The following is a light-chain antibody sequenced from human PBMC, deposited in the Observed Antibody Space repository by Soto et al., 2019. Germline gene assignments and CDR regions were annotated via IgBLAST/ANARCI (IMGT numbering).Light chain of an antibody. V-gene: IGLV2-23*01. J-gene: IGLJ2*01. Sequence: QSTLTQPACVSGSPGQSITISCTGTSSDVGSYNLVSWYQQHPGKAPKLMIYEGSKRPSGVSNRFSGSKSGNTASLTISGLQAEDEADYYCCSYAGSSTFLVVFGGGTKLTVL. CDR3: CSYAGSSTFLVV. CDR2: EGS. CDR1: SSDVGSYNL.